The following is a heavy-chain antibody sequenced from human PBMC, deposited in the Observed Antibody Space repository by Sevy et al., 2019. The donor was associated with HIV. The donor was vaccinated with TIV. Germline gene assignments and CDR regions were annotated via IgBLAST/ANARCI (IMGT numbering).Heavy chain of an antibody. CDR1: GYTFTSYG. CDR3: ARVSSGGYSGYDLPPYFDY. Sequence: ASVKVSCKASGYTFTSYGISWVRQAPGQGLEWMGWISAYNGNTNYAQKLQGRVTMTTDTSTSTAYMELRSLRSDDTAVYYCARVSSGGYSGYDLPPYFDYWGQGTLVTVSS. CDR2: ISAYNGNT. D-gene: IGHD5-12*01. V-gene: IGHV1-18*04. J-gene: IGHJ4*02.